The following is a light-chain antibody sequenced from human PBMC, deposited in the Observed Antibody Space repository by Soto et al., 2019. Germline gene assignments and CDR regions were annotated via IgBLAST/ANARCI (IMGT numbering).Light chain of an antibody. V-gene: IGKV4-1*01. Sequence: MTQSAVSLPVTLGQPASISCRSNRSRVYSDGNAYLAWYQQKAGQPPKLLICSASTRASGVPDRFSGSGSGTDFTLSIGDLRVQDVAADSAQQHNRYSDRTVRHGTEVDIK. CDR1: RSRVYSDGNAY. CDR3: QQHNRYSDRT. CDR2: SAS. J-gene: IGKJ1*01.